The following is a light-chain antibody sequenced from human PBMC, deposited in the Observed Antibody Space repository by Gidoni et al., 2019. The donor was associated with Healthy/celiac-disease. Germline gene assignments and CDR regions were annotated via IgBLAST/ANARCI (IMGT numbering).Light chain of an antibody. CDR2: AAS. Sequence: DIQMTQSPSSLSASVGDRDIITCRASQSINSYLNWYQEKPGKAPKLLVYAASSLQIGVPSRFSGSGSGTDFTLTISSLQPEDFATYYCQQSYSTPFTFGPGTKVDIK. V-gene: IGKV1-39*01. CDR3: QQSYSTPFT. CDR1: QSINSY. J-gene: IGKJ3*01.